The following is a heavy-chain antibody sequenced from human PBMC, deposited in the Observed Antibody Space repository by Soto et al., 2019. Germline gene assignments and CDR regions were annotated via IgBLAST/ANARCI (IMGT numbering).Heavy chain of an antibody. CDR3: ARGRVLITMGRGDKNYYYGMDV. CDR2: ISYDGSNK. Sequence: RRLSCAASGFTFSSYAMHWVRQAPGKGLEWVAVISYDGSNKYYADSVKGRFTISRDNSKNTLYLQMNSLRAEDTAVYYCARGRVLITMGRGDKNYYYGMDVWGPGATVTV. D-gene: IGHD3-10*01. V-gene: IGHV3-30-3*01. J-gene: IGHJ6*01. CDR1: GFTFSSYA.